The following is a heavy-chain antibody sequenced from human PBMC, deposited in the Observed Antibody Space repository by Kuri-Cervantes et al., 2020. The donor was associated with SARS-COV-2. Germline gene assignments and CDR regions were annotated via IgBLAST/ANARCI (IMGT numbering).Heavy chain of an antibody. CDR2: FDPEDGET. CDR1: GYTLTELS. CDR3: ARDAKYGSGSSDDAFDI. D-gene: IGHD3-10*01. V-gene: IGHV1-24*01. Sequence: ASVKVSCKVSGYTLTELSMHWVRQAPGKGLEWMGGFDPEDGETIYAQKLQGRVTMTTDTSTSTAYMELRSLRSDDTAVYYCARDAKYGSGSSDDAFDIWGQGTMVTVSS. J-gene: IGHJ3*02.